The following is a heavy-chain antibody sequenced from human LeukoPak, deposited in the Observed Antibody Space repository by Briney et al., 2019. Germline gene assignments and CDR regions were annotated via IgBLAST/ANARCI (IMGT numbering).Heavy chain of an antibody. D-gene: IGHD5-24*01. J-gene: IGHJ4*02. V-gene: IGHV4-4*02. CDR1: GGSISSANW. CDR3: ATQGWLQSEYYFDH. CDR2: IYHSGST. Sequence: SGTLSLTCAVSGGSISSANWWTWVRQPPGKGLEWIGEIYHSGSTIYNPSLKSRVTISIDKSKNQFSLNLSSVTAADTAVYYCATQGWLQSEYYFDHWGQGTLVTVSS.